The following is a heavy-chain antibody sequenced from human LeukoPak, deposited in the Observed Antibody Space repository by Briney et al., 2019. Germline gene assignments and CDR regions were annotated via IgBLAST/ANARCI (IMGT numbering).Heavy chain of an antibody. J-gene: IGHJ4*02. CDR2: IYHSGST. CDR3: ARAPMVRGVIISYFDY. CDR1: GGSISSGGYS. V-gene: IGHV4-30-2*01. Sequence: SETLSLTCAVSGGSISSGGYSWSWIRQPPGKGLEWIGYIYHSGSTYYNPSLKSRVTISVDRSKHQLSLKLSSVTAADTAVYYCARAPMVRGVIISYFDYWGQGTLVTVSS. D-gene: IGHD3-10*01.